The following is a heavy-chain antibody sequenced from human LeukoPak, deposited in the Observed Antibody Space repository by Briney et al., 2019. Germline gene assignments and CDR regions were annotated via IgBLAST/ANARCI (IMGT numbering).Heavy chain of an antibody. D-gene: IGHD3-22*01. Sequence: SETLSLTCAVYGGSFSGYYWSWIRQPPGKGLEWIGEINHSGSTNYNPSLKSRVTISVDTSKNQFSLKLSSVTAADTAVYYCARSGRDYYDSSGYYYLTDYWGQGTLVTVSS. V-gene: IGHV4-34*01. CDR2: INHSGST. CDR1: GGSFSGYY. CDR3: ARSGRDYYDSSGYYYLTDY. J-gene: IGHJ4*02.